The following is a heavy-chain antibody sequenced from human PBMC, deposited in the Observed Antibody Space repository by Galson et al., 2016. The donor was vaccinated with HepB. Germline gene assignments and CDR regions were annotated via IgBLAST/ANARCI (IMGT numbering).Heavy chain of an antibody. CDR1: GFTFSNYG. CDR2: ISGSGGVT. Sequence: SLRLSCAASGFTFSNYGMSWVRQAPGKGLEWVSHISGSGGVTYYADSVKGRFTISGDDSQNTLFLQMNSLRADDTAIYYCAKGKWSWNTHFDYWGHGTLVTVSS. J-gene: IGHJ4*01. D-gene: IGHD1/OR15-1a*01. V-gene: IGHV3-23*01. CDR3: AKGKWSWNTHFDY.